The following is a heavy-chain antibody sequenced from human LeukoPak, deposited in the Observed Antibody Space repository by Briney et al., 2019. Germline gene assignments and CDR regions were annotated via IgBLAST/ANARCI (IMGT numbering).Heavy chain of an antibody. CDR1: GYTFTGYY. CDR2: INPNSGGT. J-gene: IGHJ6*03. Sequence: ASVKVSCKASGYTFTGYYMHWVRQAPGQGLEWMGWINPNSGGTNYAQKFQGRVTMTRGTSISTAYMELSRLRSDDTAVYYCARAPTYYYYYMDVWGKGTTVTVSS. V-gene: IGHV1-2*02. CDR3: ARAPTYYYYYMDV.